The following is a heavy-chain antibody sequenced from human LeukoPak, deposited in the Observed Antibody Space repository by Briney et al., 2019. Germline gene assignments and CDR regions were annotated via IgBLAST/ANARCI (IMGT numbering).Heavy chain of an antibody. V-gene: IGHV3-74*01. D-gene: IGHD1-1*01. J-gene: IGHJ6*02. Sequence: GGSLRLSCAASGFTFSDYWMHWVRQAPGKGLVWVSRIASDGSSTSYADSVKGRFTISRDNAKNTLYVQMNSLRAEDTAVYYCTRDWREAGMDVWGQGTTVTVSS. CDR1: GFTFSDYW. CDR2: IASDGSST. CDR3: TRDWREAGMDV.